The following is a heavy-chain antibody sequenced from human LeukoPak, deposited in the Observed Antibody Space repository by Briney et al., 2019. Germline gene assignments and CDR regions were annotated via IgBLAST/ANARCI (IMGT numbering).Heavy chain of an antibody. J-gene: IGHJ4*02. CDR2: INHSGST. Sequence: SETLSLTCAVYGGSFSGYYWSWIRQPPGKGLEWIGEINHSGSTNYNPSLKSRVTISVDTSKNQFSLKLSSVTAADTAVYYCARAGYSYGLIDYWGQGTLVTVSS. D-gene: IGHD5-18*01. CDR1: GGSFSGYY. V-gene: IGHV4-34*01. CDR3: ARAGYSYGLIDY.